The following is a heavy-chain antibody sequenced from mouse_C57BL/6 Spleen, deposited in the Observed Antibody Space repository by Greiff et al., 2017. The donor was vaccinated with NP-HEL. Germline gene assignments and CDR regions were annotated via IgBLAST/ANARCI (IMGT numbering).Heavy chain of an antibody. V-gene: IGHV1-50*01. CDR1: GYTFTSYW. CDR3: ARSGYGNYVGTWFAY. D-gene: IGHD2-10*02. Sequence: QVQLQQPGAELVKPGASVKLSCKASGYTFTSYWMQWVKQRPGQGLEWIGEIDPSDSYTNYNQKFKGKATLTVDKSSSTAYMQLSSLTSEDSAVYYCARSGYGNYVGTWFAYWGQGTLVTVSA. J-gene: IGHJ3*01. CDR2: IDPSDSYT.